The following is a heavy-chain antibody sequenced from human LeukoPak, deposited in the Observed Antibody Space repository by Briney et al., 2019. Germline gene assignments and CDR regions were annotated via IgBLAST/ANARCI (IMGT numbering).Heavy chain of an antibody. J-gene: IGHJ4*02. CDR3: AVNWNLDY. V-gene: IGHV3-23*01. D-gene: IGHD1-1*01. CDR1: GFTFSNYA. CDR2: ISYSGDDT. Sequence: PGRSLRLSCAASGFTFSNYAMSWVRQAPGKGLEWVSSISYSGDDTYYADSVKGRFTISRDKSKNTLYLQMSSLRAEDTALYYCAVNWNLDYWGQGTLVTVSS.